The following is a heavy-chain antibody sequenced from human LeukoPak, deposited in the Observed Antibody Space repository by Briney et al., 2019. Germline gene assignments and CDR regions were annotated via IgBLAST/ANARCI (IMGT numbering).Heavy chain of an antibody. V-gene: IGHV3-30*03. D-gene: IGHD3-9*01. J-gene: IGHJ3*02. CDR1: GFTFSSYG. CDR3: ATARRVPFDWSTLGAFDI. CDR2: ISYDGSNK. Sequence: GGSLRLSCAASGFTFSSYGMHWVRQAPGKGLEWVAVISYDGSNKYYADSVKGRFTISRDNSKNTLYLQMNSLRAEDTAVYYCATARRVPFDWSTLGAFDIWGQGTMVTVSS.